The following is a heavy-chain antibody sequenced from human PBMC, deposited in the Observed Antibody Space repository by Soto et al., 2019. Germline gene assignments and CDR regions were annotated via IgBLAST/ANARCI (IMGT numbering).Heavy chain of an antibody. CDR3: AKRGSGSQFDY. V-gene: IGHV3-23*01. CDR2: ISGSGDST. CDR1: GFTFSSYA. J-gene: IGHJ4*02. Sequence: EVQLLESGGGLVQPGGSLRLSCAASGFTFSSYAMSWVRQAPGKGLEWVSVISGSGDSTYYADSVKGRFTISRDNSKNTLYLQMNSLRAEDTAIYYCAKRGSGSQFDYWGQGTLVTVSS. D-gene: IGHD1-26*01.